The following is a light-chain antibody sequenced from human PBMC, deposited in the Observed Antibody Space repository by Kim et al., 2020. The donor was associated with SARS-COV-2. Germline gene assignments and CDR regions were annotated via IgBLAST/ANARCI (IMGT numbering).Light chain of an antibody. CDR1: PCVSCGN. Sequence: LSTVERTSLSCRASPCVSCGNLAWNQRIPGHPPRLHIYGASSRATGIPDRFNGSGSGTDFTLTISRLEPEDFAVYYCQQYGSSPRTFGQGTKLEI. V-gene: IGKV3-20*01. J-gene: IGKJ2*01. CDR3: QQYGSSPRT. CDR2: GAS.